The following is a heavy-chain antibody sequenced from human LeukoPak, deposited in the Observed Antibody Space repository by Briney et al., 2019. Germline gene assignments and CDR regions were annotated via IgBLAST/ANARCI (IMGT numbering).Heavy chain of an antibody. CDR2: IYSGGST. D-gene: IGHD6-13*01. CDR3: ARDPRVYSSSWAYYFDY. Sequence: GGSLRLSCAASGFTVRSNYMSWVRQAPGKGLEGVSVIYSGGSTYYADSVKGRFTISRDNSKNMLYLRMNSLRVEDTAVYYCARDPRVYSSSWAYYFDYWGQGALVTVSS. V-gene: IGHV3-66*01. CDR1: GFTVRSNY. J-gene: IGHJ4*02.